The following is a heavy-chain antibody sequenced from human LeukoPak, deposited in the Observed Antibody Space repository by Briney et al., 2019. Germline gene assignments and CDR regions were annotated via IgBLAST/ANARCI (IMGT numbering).Heavy chain of an antibody. J-gene: IGHJ3*02. D-gene: IGHD3-10*01. CDR2: ISGSVGST. CDR3: AKSTKGSLWFGELYAFDI. CDR1: GFTFSSYA. Sequence: GGSLRLSCAASGFTFSSYAMSWVRQAPGKGLEWVSAISGSVGSTYYADSVKGRFTISRDNSKNTLYLQMNSLRAEDTAVYYCAKSTKGSLWFGELYAFDIWGQGTMVTVSS. V-gene: IGHV3-23*01.